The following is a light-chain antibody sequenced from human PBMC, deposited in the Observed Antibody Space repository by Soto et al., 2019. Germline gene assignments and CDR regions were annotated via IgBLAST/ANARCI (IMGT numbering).Light chain of an antibody. CDR2: NDN. CDR3: ATWDDSLNVL. CDR1: NSNIGSNA. V-gene: IGLV1-44*01. Sequence: QAVVTQPPSASGTPGQRVRISCSGSNSNIGSNAVNWYQQLPGTAPKLLIYNDNQRPSGVPDRFSGSKSGTSASLAISGLQSEDEAAYYCATWDDSLNVLFGGGTKVTVL. J-gene: IGLJ2*01.